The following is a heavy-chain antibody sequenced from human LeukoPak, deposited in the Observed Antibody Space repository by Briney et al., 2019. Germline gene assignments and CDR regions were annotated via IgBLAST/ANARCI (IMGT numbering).Heavy chain of an antibody. CDR1: GGSISSYY. D-gene: IGHD3-10*01. Sequence: SETLSLTCTVSGGSISSYYWSWIRQPAGKGLEWIGRIYTSGSTNYNPSLKSRVTMSVDTSKNQFSLKLSSVTAADTAVYYCARGTGANFYYYYMNVWGKGTTVTVSS. CDR2: IYTSGST. CDR3: ARGTGANFYYYYMNV. V-gene: IGHV4-4*07. J-gene: IGHJ6*03.